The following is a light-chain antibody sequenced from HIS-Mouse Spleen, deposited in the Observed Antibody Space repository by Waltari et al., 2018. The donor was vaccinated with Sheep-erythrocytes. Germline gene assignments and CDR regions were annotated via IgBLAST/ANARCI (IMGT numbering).Light chain of an antibody. J-gene: IGLJ2*01. CDR3: QGWDSSTAVV. Sequence: SYELTQPPSVSVSPGQTASITCSGDKLGDKYACWYQQKQGQSPVLVIYQDSKRPSGVPERVAGSNSGNTATLTISGTQSMDEADYYCQGWDSSTAVVFGGGTKLTVL. V-gene: IGLV3-1*01. CDR1: KLGDKY. CDR2: QDS.